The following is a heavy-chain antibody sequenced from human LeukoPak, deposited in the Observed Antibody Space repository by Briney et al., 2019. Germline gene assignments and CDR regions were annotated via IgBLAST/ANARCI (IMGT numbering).Heavy chain of an antibody. J-gene: IGHJ4*02. CDR1: GFTFSSYA. CDR3: ARDRGYSYGDFDY. D-gene: IGHD5-18*01. CDR2: ISYDGSNK. V-gene: IGHV3-30-3*01. Sequence: GGSLRLSCAASGFTFSSYAMHWVRQAPGKGLEWVAVISYDGSNKYYADSVKGRFTISRDNSKNTLYLQMNSLRAEDTAVCYCARDRGYSYGDFDYWGQGTLVTVSS.